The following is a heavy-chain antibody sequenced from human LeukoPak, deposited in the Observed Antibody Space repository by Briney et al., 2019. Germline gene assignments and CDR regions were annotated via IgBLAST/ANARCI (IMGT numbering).Heavy chain of an antibody. CDR2: ISGYNGNT. V-gene: IGHV1-18*01. CDR1: GYTFTSYG. J-gene: IGHJ5*02. D-gene: IGHD2-15*01. CDR3: ARAVDATGVSWFDP. Sequence: ASVKVSCKASGYTFTSYGISWVRQAPGQGLEWMGWISGYNGNTKYVQKLQGRVTMTTDTSTSTGYMELRSLRSDDTAVYYCARAVDATGVSWFDPWGQGTLVTVSS.